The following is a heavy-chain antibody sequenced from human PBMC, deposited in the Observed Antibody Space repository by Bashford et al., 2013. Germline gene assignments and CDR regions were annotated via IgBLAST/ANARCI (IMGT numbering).Heavy chain of an antibody. CDR2: IWYDGSNK. D-gene: IGHD3-16*02. CDR1: GFTFSSYG. J-gene: IGHJ2*01. CDR3: ARDRRDYIWGSYRLSVYWYFDL. V-gene: IGHV3-33*01. Sequence: GGSLRLSCAASGFTFSSYGMHWVRQAPGKGLEWVAVIWYDGSNKYYADSVKGRFTISRDNSKNTLYLQMNSLRAEDTAVYYCARDRRDYIWGSYRLSVYWYFDLWGRGTLVTVSS.